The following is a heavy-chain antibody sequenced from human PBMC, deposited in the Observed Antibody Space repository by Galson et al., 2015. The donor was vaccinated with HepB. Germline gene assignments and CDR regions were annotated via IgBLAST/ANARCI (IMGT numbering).Heavy chain of an antibody. D-gene: IGHD3-22*01. CDR2: IYTSGST. CDR1: GGSISSYY. V-gene: IGHV4-4*07. J-gene: IGHJ4*02. Sequence: SETLSLTCTVSGGSISSYYWSWIRQPAGKGLEWIGRIYTSGSTNYNPSLKSRITISVDTSKNQFSLKLSSVTAADTAVYYCASGPINSSGYYRSPEPFDYWGQGTLVTVSS. CDR3: ASGPINSSGYYRSPEPFDY.